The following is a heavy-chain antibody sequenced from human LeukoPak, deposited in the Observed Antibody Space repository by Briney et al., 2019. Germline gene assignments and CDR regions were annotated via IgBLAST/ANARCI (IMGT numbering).Heavy chain of an antibody. Sequence: PSETLSLTCTASGGPISSYYWSWIRQPPGKGLEWIGYIYYSGSTNYNPSLKSPVTISVDTSKNQFSLKLSSVTAADTAVYYCASFGSGWSGGFDPWGQGTLVTVSS. CDR1: GGPISSYY. V-gene: IGHV4-59*01. J-gene: IGHJ5*02. D-gene: IGHD6-19*01. CDR3: ASFGSGWSGGFDP. CDR2: IYYSGST.